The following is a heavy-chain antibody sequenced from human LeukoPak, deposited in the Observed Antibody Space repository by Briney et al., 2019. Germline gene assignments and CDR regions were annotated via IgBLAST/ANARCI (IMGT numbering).Heavy chain of an antibody. Sequence: PSQTLSLTCTVSGGSTSTGAYYWSWIRQHPGKGLEWIGYIYYSGSTYYNPSLKSRVTISVDTSRNQFSLKLRSVTAADTAEYYCARAHSSSFDYWGQGTLVTVSS. CDR1: GGSTSTGAYY. D-gene: IGHD6-19*01. CDR2: IYYSGST. V-gene: IGHV4-31*03. J-gene: IGHJ4*02. CDR3: ARAHSSSFDY.